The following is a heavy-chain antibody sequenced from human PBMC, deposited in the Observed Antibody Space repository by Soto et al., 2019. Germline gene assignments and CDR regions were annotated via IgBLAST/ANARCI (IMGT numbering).Heavy chain of an antibody. Sequence: PSEPLSLTWSVSGGSAASNDYYGGWIRQPPAKGLEWIGNIVYNGVTSYHSSLKTRLTLSRDASNTQFSLRLTSGPTADTALYSCGKFLVAATNHPHSDSWGPGILVT. J-gene: IGHJ4*02. V-gene: IGHV4-39*01. D-gene: IGHD2-15*01. CDR3: GKFLVAATNHPHSDS. CDR1: GGSAASNDYY. CDR2: IVYNGVT.